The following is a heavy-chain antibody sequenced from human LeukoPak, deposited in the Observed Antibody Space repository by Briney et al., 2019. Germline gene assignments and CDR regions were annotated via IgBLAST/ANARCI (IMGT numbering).Heavy chain of an antibody. CDR3: ARGSMVRGVISNFDY. CDR2: ISSSSNYI. CDR1: GFTFSSYS. D-gene: IGHD3-10*01. V-gene: IGHV3-21*01. Sequence: GGSLRLSCAASGFTFSSYSMNWVRQAPGKGLEWVSSISSSSNYIYYADSVKGRFTISRDNAKNSLYLQMNSLRAEDTAVYYCARGSMVRGVISNFDYWGQGTLVTVSS. J-gene: IGHJ4*02.